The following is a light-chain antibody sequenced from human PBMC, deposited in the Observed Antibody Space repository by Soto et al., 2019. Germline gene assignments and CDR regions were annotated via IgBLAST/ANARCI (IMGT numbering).Light chain of an antibody. CDR2: DAS. CDR3: QQSDSLPIT. CDR1: QAISNY. Sequence: DIQMTQSPSSLSASVAARVTIPCRASQAISNYLNWYQQRPGKAPKLLIYDASNLERGVPSRFSGTRSGTHFTFAITSLQPEDVATYYCQQSDSLPITFGQGTRLEI. J-gene: IGKJ5*01. V-gene: IGKV1-33*01.